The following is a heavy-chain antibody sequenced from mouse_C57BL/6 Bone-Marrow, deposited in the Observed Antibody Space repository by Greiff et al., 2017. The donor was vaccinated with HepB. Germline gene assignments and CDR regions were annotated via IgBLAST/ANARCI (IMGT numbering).Heavy chain of an antibody. CDR3: ARDQGEGYFDV. CDR2: ISYDGSN. Sequence: DVQLVESGPGLVKPSQSLSLTCSVTGYSITSGYYWNWIRQFPGNKLEWMGYISYDGSNNYNPSLKNRISITRDTSKNQFFLKLNSVTTEDTATYYCARDQGEGYFDVWGTGTTVTVSS. V-gene: IGHV3-6*01. CDR1: GYSITSGYY. J-gene: IGHJ1*03.